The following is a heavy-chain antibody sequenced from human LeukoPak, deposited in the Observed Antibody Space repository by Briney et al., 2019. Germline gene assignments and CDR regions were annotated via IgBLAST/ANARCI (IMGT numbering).Heavy chain of an antibody. CDR3: ARHLRGTSVYYYYYYYMDV. CDR2: IKQDGSEK. CDR1: GFTFSSYW. Sequence: GGSLRLSCAASGFTFSSYWMSWVRQAPGKGLEWVANIKQDGSEKYYVDSVKGRFTISRDNAKNSLYLQMNSLRAEDTAVYYCARHLRGTSVYYYYYYYMDVWGKGTTVTVSS. D-gene: IGHD2-2*01. J-gene: IGHJ6*03. V-gene: IGHV3-7*01.